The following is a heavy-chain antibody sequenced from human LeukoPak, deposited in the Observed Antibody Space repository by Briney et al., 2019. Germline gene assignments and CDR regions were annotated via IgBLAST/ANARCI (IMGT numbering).Heavy chain of an antibody. D-gene: IGHD3-22*01. J-gene: IGHJ4*02. V-gene: IGHV3-48*03. CDR3: ARYYDSSGYYFFDY. Sequence: VGSLRLSCAASGFTSSSYEMNWVRQAPGKGLEWVSYISSSGSTIYYADSVKGRFTISRDNAKNSLYLQMNSLRAEDTAVYYCARYYDSSGYYFFDYWGQGTLVTVSS. CDR2: ISSSGSTI. CDR1: GFTSSSYE.